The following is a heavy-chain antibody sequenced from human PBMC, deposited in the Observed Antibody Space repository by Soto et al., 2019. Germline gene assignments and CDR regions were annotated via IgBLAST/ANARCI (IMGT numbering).Heavy chain of an antibody. CDR1: GYTFSGHY. J-gene: IGHJ4*02. CDR2: IGPESGAT. CDR3: GRGRSGQIVIFY. Sequence: SVKGYCKTTGYTFSGHYIHWDRQAPQQGPEWMGEIGPESGATRYAEKFRGRVTMTMDTSITTVYMELRNLRPDYTAVYYCGRGRSGQIVIFYWGQGTPVTGSS. D-gene: IGHD1-26*01. V-gene: IGHV1-2*02.